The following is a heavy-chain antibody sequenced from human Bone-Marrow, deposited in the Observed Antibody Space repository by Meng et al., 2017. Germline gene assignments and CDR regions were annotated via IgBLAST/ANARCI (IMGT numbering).Heavy chain of an antibody. CDR1: GGTFSSYA. Sequence: QGQAVQAGAEVKKPGSSVKVSCKASGGTFSSYAISWLRQAPGQGLEWMGGIIPIFGTANYAQKFQGRVTITADESTSTAYMELSSLRSEDTAVYYCAREPGPRVGWFDPWGQGTLVTVSS. V-gene: IGHV1-69*01. CDR3: AREPGPRVGWFDP. CDR2: IIPIFGTA. J-gene: IGHJ5*02. D-gene: IGHD1-26*01.